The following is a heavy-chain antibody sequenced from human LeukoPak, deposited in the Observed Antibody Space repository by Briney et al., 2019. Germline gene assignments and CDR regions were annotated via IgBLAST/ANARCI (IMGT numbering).Heavy chain of an antibody. CDR3: VRYGRRANDQPFDV. Sequence: GGSLRLSCAASGFTFSSYEMNWVRQAPGKGLEWVSYISSSGSTIYYADSVKGRFTISRDNAKNSLYLQMNSLRAEDTAVYYCVRYGRRANDQPFDVWGQGTMVTVSS. CDR1: GFTFSSYE. V-gene: IGHV3-48*03. CDR2: ISSSGSTI. D-gene: IGHD1-1*01. J-gene: IGHJ3*01.